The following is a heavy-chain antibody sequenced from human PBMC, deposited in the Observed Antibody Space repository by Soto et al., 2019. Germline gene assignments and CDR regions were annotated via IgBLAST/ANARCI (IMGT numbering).Heavy chain of an antibody. CDR2: VYYNGIT. CDR1: GGSINNHY. Sequence: QVQLQESGPGLVKPSETLSLTCTVSGGSINNHYWSWIRQPPGNGLEWLGYVYYNGITNYNPSLKSRVTMSVDTSKNQVSLNLTSLSAADTAIYYCTRANWYSEYWGQGTLVTVSS. CDR3: TRANWYSEY. V-gene: IGHV4-59*11. D-gene: IGHD7-27*01. J-gene: IGHJ4*02.